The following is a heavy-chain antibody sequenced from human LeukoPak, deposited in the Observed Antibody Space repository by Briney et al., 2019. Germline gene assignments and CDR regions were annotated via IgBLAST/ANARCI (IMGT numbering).Heavy chain of an antibody. J-gene: IGHJ5*02. Sequence: GGSLRLSCAASGFTFGLTYMAWVRQPPGKGLQWVSVIYGGGETHYADSVKGRFTISRDNAKNSLYLQMNSLRAEDTAVYYCARSSVGLLAWFDPWGQGTLVTVSS. CDR3: ARSSVGLLAWFDP. CDR2: IYGGGET. V-gene: IGHV3-66*01. D-gene: IGHD1-26*01. CDR1: GFTFGLTY.